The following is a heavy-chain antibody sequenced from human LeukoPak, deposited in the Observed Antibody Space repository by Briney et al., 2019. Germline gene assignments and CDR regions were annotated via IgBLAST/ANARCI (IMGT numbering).Heavy chain of an antibody. V-gene: IGHV3-7*01. CDR1: GFTFSNYW. Sequence: GGSLRLSCAASGFTFSNYWMSWVRQAPGKGLEWVANINQGGSEKFYVDSVKGRFTISRDDAKNSLYLQMNSLRAEDTAVYYCARDAFASGSYNPFDNWGQGTLVAVSS. CDR3: ARDAFASGSYNPFDN. CDR2: INQGGSEK. J-gene: IGHJ4*02. D-gene: IGHD3-10*01.